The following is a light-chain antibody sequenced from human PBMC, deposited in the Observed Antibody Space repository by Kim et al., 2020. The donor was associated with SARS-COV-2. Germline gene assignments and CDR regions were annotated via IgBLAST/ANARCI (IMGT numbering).Light chain of an antibody. CDR2: QDS. V-gene: IGLV3-1*01. Sequence: SYELTQPPSVSVSPGQTASITCSGDKLGDKYASWYQQKPGQSPVLVIYQDSKRPSGIPERFSGSNSGNTATLTISGTQAMDEADYYCQAWDSRNVVFGGGTKLTVL. CDR3: QAWDSRNVV. J-gene: IGLJ2*01. CDR1: KLGDKY.